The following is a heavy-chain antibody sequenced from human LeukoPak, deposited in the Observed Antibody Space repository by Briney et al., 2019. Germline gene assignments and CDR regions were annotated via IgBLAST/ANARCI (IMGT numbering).Heavy chain of an antibody. Sequence: ASVKVSCKASGYTFTSYGISWVRQAPGQGLEWMGWISAYNGNTNYAQKLQGRVTMTTNTSTSTAYMELRSLRSDDTAVYYCAVYGSGKYSRWFDPWGQGTLVTVSS. V-gene: IGHV1-18*01. J-gene: IGHJ5*02. CDR3: AVYGSGKYSRWFDP. CDR1: GYTFTSYG. CDR2: ISAYNGNT. D-gene: IGHD3-10*01.